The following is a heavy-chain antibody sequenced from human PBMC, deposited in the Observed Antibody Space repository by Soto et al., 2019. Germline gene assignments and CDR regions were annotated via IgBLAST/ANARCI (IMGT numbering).Heavy chain of an antibody. J-gene: IGHJ4*02. V-gene: IGHV3-74*01. CDR3: ATSISAGGGG. Sequence: EVHLVKSGGGLVQPGGSLRLSCAASGFTFSSYWMHWVRQAPGKGLVWVSRINSDGSSIRYADSVKGRFTNSRDNAKNTLYLQMNNLRTDDTAVYYCATSISAGGGGWGQGTLVPVSS. D-gene: IGHD6-13*01. CDR2: INSDGSSI. CDR1: GFTFSSYW.